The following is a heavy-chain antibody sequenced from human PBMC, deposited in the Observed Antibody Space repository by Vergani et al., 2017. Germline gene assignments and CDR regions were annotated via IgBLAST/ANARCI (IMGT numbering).Heavy chain of an antibody. J-gene: IGHJ4*02. Sequence: EVQLQESGGGLVKPGGSLRVSCAASGFSFSTSSINWVRQAPGKGLEWVSSISGRSNYIYYADSLKGRFTISRDNSKNSVYLQMNSLRAEDTAIYYCARKKYYDSKGYEQVEPFGYWGQGTLVTVSS. V-gene: IGHV3-21*06. CDR2: ISGRSNYI. CDR1: GFSFSTSS. D-gene: IGHD3-22*01. CDR3: ARKKYYDSKGYEQVEPFGY.